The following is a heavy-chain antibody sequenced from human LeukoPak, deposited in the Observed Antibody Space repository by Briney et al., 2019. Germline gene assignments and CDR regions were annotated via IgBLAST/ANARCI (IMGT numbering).Heavy chain of an antibody. CDR2: IYTSGST. J-gene: IGHJ4*02. CDR1: GGSISSGSYY. D-gene: IGHD6-6*01. Sequence: SQTLSLTCTVSGGSISSGSYYWSWIRQPAGKGLEWIGRIYTSGSTNYNPSLKSRVTISVDTSKNQFSLKLSSVTAADTAVYYCAGGEEEGSVDYWGQGTLVTVSS. V-gene: IGHV4-61*02. CDR3: AGGEEEGSVDY.